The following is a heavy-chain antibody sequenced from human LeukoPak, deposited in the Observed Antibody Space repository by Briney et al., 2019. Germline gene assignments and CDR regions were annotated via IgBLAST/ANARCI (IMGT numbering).Heavy chain of an antibody. D-gene: IGHD2-15*01. CDR2: INPTSGGT. V-gene: IGHV1-2*02. CDR1: GYTFTGYY. J-gene: IGHJ5*02. Sequence: GASVKVSCKASGYTFTGYYIHWVRQAPGQGLEWMGWINPTSGGTNYAQNFQGRVTMTRDTSISTAYMELSRLRSDDTAVYYCARHVGYSNWFDPWGQGTLVTVSS. CDR3: ARHVGYSNWFDP.